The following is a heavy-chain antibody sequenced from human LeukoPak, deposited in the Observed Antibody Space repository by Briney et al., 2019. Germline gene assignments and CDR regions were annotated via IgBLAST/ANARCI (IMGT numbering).Heavy chain of an antibody. V-gene: IGHV4-34*01. J-gene: IGHJ4*02. CDR2: INHSGST. CDR3: ARVRSYGLYYFDY. D-gene: IGHD5-18*01. Sequence: SETLSLTCAVYGRSFSGYYWSWIRQPPGKGLEWIGEINHSGSTNYNPSLKSRVTISVDTSKNQFSLKLSSVTAADTAVYYCARVRSYGLYYFDYWGQGTLVTVSS. CDR1: GRSFSGYY.